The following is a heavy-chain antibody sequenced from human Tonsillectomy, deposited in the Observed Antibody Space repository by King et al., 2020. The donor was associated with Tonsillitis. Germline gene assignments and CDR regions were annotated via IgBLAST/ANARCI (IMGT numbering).Heavy chain of an antibody. D-gene: IGHD4-17*01. CDR3: ARVMDYGFSYFDF. CDR1: GGSFSGYY. Sequence: VQLQQWGAGLLKPSETLSLTCAVYGGSFSGYYWSWIRQPPGEGLEWIGEINHSGSTNYNPSLKSRVSISIDTSKNQFSLMLSSVTAADTAVYYCARVMDYGFSYFDFWGQGTLVTVSS. CDR2: INHSGST. V-gene: IGHV4-34*01. J-gene: IGHJ4*02.